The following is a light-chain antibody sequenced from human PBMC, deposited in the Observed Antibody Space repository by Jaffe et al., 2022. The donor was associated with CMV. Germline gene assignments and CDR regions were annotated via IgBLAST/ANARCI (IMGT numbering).Light chain of an antibody. Sequence: DIQLTQSPSTLSAIVGDRVTITCRASQSISTWLAWYQQKPGKPPKLLIYKASGLESGVPSRFSGRGSGTDFTLTINSLQPDDFATYYCQQYDSFPGTFGQGTKLDIK. J-gene: IGKJ2*02. CDR3: QQYDSFPGT. V-gene: IGKV1-5*03. CDR2: KAS. CDR1: QSISTW.